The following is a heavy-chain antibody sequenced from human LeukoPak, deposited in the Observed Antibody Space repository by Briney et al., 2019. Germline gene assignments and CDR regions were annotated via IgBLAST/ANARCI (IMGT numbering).Heavy chain of an antibody. CDR3: ARAGYDSSGYYYKYYFDY. CDR2: VIPIFGTA. V-gene: IGHV1-69*05. Sequence: SVKVSCKASGGTFSSYAISWVRQAPGQGLEWMGGVIPIFGTANYAQKFQGRVTITTDESTSTAYMELSSLRSEDTAVYYCARAGYDSSGYYYKYYFDYWGQGTLVTVSS. CDR1: GGTFSSYA. J-gene: IGHJ4*02. D-gene: IGHD3-22*01.